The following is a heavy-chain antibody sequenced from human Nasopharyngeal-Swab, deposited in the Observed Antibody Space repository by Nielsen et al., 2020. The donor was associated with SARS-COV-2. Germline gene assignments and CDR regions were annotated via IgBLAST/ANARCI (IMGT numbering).Heavy chain of an antibody. CDR3: ARGGGPGYYGSGSYFLDY. J-gene: IGHJ4*02. V-gene: IGHV4-59*01. CDR1: GGSISSYY. D-gene: IGHD3-10*01. CDR2: IYYSGST. Sequence: LETLSLTCTVSGGSISSYYWSWIRQPPGKGLEWIGYIYYSGSTNYNPSLKSRVTISVDTSKNQFSLKLSSVTAADTAVYYCARGGGPGYYGSGSYFLDYWGQGTLVTVSS.